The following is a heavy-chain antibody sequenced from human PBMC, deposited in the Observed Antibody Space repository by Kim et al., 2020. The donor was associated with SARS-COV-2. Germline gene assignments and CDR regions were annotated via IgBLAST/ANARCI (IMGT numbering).Heavy chain of an antibody. J-gene: IGHJ3*02. CDR3: ARDATVDNDAFDI. V-gene: IGHV3-21*01. D-gene: IGHD5-12*01. Sequence: YADSVKGRFTISRDNAKNSLYLQMNSLRAEDTAVYYCARDATVDNDAFDIWGQGTMVTVSS.